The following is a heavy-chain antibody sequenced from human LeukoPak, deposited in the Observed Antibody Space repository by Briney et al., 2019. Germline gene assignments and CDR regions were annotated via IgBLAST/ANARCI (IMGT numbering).Heavy chain of an antibody. CDR1: GESFSDYY. V-gene: IGHV4-34*01. CDR3: ARVDYGDYSKDFDY. Sequence: SVTLSLTCADYGESFSDYYWNWIRKPPGKGLEWIGEINHSGRTNYNPSLKSRVTISVDSSKNQFSLRLTSATAADTAVYYCARVDYGDYSKDFDYWGQGTLVTVSS. CDR2: INHSGRT. J-gene: IGHJ4*02. D-gene: IGHD4-17*01.